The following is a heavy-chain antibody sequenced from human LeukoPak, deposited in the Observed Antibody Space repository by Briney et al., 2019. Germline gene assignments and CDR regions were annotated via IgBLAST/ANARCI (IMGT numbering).Heavy chain of an antibody. J-gene: IGHJ6*03. CDR2: ISAYNGNT. D-gene: IGHD3-16*01. CDR1: GYTFTSYG. CDR3: AREAGGALYYYYYYYMDV. Sequence: ASVKVSCKASGYTFTSYGISWVRQAPGQGLEWMGWISAYNGNTNYAQKPQGRVAMTTDTSTSTAYMELRSLRSDDTAVYYCAREAGGALYYYYYYYMDVWGKGTTVTVSS. V-gene: IGHV1-18*01.